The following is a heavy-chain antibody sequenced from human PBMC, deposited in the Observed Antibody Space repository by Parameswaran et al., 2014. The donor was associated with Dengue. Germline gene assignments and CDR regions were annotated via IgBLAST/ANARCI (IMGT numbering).Heavy chain of an antibody. J-gene: IGHJ3*02. Sequence: VRQMPGKGLEWVSQINWKNGRIAYGDSVKGRFTITRDNAKRSMFLQMNSLRTEDTALYYCAIAKYYYDRSGYWSEKKAFDIWGQGTTVTVSS. V-gene: IGHV3-9*01. CDR2: INWKNGRI. D-gene: IGHD3-22*01. CDR3: AIAKYYYDRSGYWSEKKAFDI.